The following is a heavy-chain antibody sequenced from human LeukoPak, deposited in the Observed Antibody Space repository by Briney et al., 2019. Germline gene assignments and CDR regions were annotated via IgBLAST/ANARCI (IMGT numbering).Heavy chain of an antibody. Sequence: GGSLRLSCAASGFTFRTYWMSWVRQAPGKGLEWVANIHPDGIEKYHVDSVKGRFTIFRDNARNLLYLQMSTLRADDTAVYYCSRGDDFSGDSWGQGTLVTVSS. CDR2: IHPDGIEK. V-gene: IGHV3-7*04. J-gene: IGHJ5*01. CDR3: SRGDDFSGDS. CDR1: GFTFRTYW. D-gene: IGHD2-21*02.